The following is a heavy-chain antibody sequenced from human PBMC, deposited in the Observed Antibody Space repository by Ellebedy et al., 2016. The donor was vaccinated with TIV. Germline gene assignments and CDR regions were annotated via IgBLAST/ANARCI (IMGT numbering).Heavy chain of an antibody. CDR3: GRRGAHDDSGIVFLDS. V-gene: IGHV1-18*01. CDR1: GYTFTTYA. CDR2: ISTYNGNT. J-gene: IGHJ5*01. D-gene: IGHD3-10*01. Sequence: ASVKVSCXSSGYTFTTYAINWVRQAPGQGLEWMGWISTYNGNTKYAEKVQGRVTMTTDTSTSTAYMELRSLRSDDTAVYYCGRRGAHDDSGIVFLDSWGQGSLVTVSS.